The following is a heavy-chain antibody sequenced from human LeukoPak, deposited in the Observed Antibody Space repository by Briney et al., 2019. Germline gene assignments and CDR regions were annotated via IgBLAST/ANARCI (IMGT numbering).Heavy chain of an antibody. V-gene: IGHV4-59*01. CDR2: IYNSGTT. CDR1: GGSISSYF. D-gene: IGHD2-15*01. CDR3: ARGQDNFDC. J-gene: IGHJ4*02. Sequence: SETLPLTCTVSGGSISSYFWSWIRQPPGKGLEWIGYIYNSGTTNYNPSLKSRVTISVDTSNNQFSLKLSSVTAADTALYYCARGQDNFDCWGQGTLVTVSS.